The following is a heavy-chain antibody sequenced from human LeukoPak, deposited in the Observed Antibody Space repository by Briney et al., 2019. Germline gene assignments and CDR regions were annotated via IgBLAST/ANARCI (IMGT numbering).Heavy chain of an antibody. CDR2: IMPLFGTA. D-gene: IGHD4-17*01. Sequence: GASVKVSCKSSGGTFNNSAISWVRQAPGQGLEWLGGIMPLFGTAGYAQKFQGRVTINKNESTRTVYLELTILTSDGTAVYYCARDVHGDYGSGWFDPWGQGTLVSVSS. V-gene: IGHV1-69*05. CDR3: ARDVHGDYGSGWFDP. CDR1: GGTFNNSA. J-gene: IGHJ5*02.